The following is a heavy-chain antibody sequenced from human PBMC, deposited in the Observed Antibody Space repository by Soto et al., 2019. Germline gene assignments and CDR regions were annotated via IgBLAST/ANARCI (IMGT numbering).Heavy chain of an antibody. D-gene: IGHD3-16*01. J-gene: IGHJ5*01. V-gene: IGHV3-23*01. CDR3: AKHGVLSFDLDS. Sequence: EVQLLESGGGLVQPGGSLRLSCAASGFTFSHFAMTWVRQAQGEGLQWVSTLTGSGIDTYYADSVKGRFTISRDNSKNTLYLQMNSLRDADTAVYYCAKHGVLSFDLDSWGQGTLVTVSS. CDR2: LTGSGIDT. CDR1: GFTFSHFA.